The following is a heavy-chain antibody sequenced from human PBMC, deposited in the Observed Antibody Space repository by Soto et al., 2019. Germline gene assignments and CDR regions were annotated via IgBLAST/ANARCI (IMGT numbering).Heavy chain of an antibody. V-gene: IGHV3-48*02. CDR3: ARESAALNWFDP. D-gene: IGHD2-2*01. CDR2: ISSSSSTI. Sequence: GGALSLSCAASGFIFDDYGMSWVRQGPGKGLEWVSYISSSSSTIYYADSVKGRFTISRDNAKNSLYPQMNSLRDEDTAVYYCARESAALNWFDPWGQGTLVTVSS. CDR1: GFIFDDYG. J-gene: IGHJ5*02.